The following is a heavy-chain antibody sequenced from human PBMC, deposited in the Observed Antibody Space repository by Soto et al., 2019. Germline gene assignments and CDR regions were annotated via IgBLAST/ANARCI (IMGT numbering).Heavy chain of an antibody. J-gene: IGHJ5*02. Sequence: QVQLVQSGAEVKKPGTSVRVSCRTSGYTFTSYAIHWVRQAPGQGLEWMAGSITGIGTTKYSQKFQGRVTVSGDTSASTAQMQLSRLRDEDTAFYYCARAPLCGGGCGDHWFDPWGQGTLVTVSS. CDR3: ARAPLCGGGCGDHWFDP. D-gene: IGHD2-21*02. CDR1: GYTFTSYA. CDR2: SITGIGTT. V-gene: IGHV1-3*04.